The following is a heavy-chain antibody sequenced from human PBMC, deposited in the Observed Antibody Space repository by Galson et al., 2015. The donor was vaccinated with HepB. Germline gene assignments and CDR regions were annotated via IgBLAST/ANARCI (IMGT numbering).Heavy chain of an antibody. CDR3: ARALMGQLWFIFDY. CDR1: GFTFSSYW. Sequence: SLRLSCAASGFTFSSYWMSWVRQAPGKGLEWVANIKQDGSEKYYVDSVKGRFTISRDNAKNSLYLQMNSLRAEDTAVYYCARALMGQLWFIFDYWGQGTLVTVSS. CDR2: IKQDGSEK. D-gene: IGHD5-18*01. J-gene: IGHJ4*02. V-gene: IGHV3-7*03.